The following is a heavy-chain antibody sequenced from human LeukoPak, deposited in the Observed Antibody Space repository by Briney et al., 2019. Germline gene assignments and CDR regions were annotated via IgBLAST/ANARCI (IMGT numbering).Heavy chain of an antibody. CDR2: INTNTGNP. CDR3: ARDFILTGYYHYYYMDV. V-gene: IGHV7-4-1*02. D-gene: IGHD3-9*01. CDR1: GYTFTTYA. Sequence: GASVKVSCKASGYTFTTYAMNWVRQAPGQGLEWMGWINTNTGNPTYAQGFTGRFVFSLDTSVSTAYLQISSLKAEDTAVYYCARDFILTGYYHYYYMDVWGKGTTVTVSS. J-gene: IGHJ6*03.